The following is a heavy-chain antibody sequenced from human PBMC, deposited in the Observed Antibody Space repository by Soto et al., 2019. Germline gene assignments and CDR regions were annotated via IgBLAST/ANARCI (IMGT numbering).Heavy chain of an antibody. J-gene: IGHJ4*02. CDR2: IIPIFGTP. CDR1: GGTFSTYV. D-gene: IGHD3-22*01. Sequence: SVKVSCKASGGTFSTYVITWVRQAPGQGLEWMGGIIPIFGTPHYAQKFQGRASITADEYTSTAYMELSSLRSDDTAVYYCARPTLEYYYDNCGYSSDYWGQGTLVSVSS. CDR3: ARPTLEYYYDNCGYSSDY. V-gene: IGHV1-69*13.